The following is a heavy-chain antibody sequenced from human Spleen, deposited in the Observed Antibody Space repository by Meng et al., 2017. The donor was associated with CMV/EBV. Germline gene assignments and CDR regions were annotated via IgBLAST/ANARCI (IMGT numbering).Heavy chain of an antibody. CDR1: GYTFPGYY. CDR2: IHPHRGDT. D-gene: IGHD7-27*01. CDR3: ARDNNWGPDY. V-gene: IGHV1-2*02. J-gene: IGHJ4*02. Sequence: ASVKVSCKASGYTFPGYYIHWVRRAPGQGLEWMGWIHPHRGDTNYAQQFQGRVTLTRDTSINTGYMELTRLTSDDTAVYYCARDNNWGPDYWGQGTLVTVSS.